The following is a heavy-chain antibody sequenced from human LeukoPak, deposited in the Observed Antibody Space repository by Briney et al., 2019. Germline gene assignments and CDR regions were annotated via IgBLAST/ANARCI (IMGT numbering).Heavy chain of an antibody. CDR3: ARGLHCGGDCYSAVGY. J-gene: IGHJ1*01. CDR2: ISSSGSTI. Sequence: GGSLRLSCAASGFTFSDYYISWIRQAPRKGLEWVSYISSSGSTIYYADSVKGRFTISRDTAHNSLYLQMNSLRAEDTAVYYCARGLHCGGDCYSAVGYWGQGTLVTVSS. D-gene: IGHD2-21*02. CDR1: GFTFSDYY. V-gene: IGHV3-11*04.